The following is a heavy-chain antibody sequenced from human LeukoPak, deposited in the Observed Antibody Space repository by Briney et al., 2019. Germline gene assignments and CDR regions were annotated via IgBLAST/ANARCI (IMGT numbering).Heavy chain of an antibody. V-gene: IGHV3-30*02. J-gene: IGHJ4*02. CDR1: GYTFSSYG. CDR3: AKASMVRGVIILHYFDY. CDR2: IRYDGSNK. Sequence: GASLKLSCEASGYTFSSYGMHWVRQAPGKGLEWVAFIRYDGSNKYYADSVKGRFTISRDNSKNTLYLQMNSLRAEDTAVYYCAKASMVRGVIILHYFDYWGQGTLVTVSS. D-gene: IGHD3-10*01.